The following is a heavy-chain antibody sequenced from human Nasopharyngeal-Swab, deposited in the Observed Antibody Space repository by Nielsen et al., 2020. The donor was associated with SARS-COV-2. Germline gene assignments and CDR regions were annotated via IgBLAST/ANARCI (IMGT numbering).Heavy chain of an antibody. Sequence: GGSLRLSCTASGFTFSSFWMHWVRQAPGKGLVWVSRLNSDGSSTSYADSVQGRFTISRDNAKNTLFLQMNSVRAEDTAVYYCARDRTNDYYYYMDVWGKGTTVTVSS. CDR3: ARDRTNDYYYYMDV. CDR2: LNSDGSST. J-gene: IGHJ6*03. CDR1: GFTFSSFW. V-gene: IGHV3-74*01. D-gene: IGHD1-1*01.